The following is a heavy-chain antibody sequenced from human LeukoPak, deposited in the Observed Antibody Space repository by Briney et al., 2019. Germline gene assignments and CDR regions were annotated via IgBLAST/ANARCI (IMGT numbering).Heavy chain of an antibody. CDR3: VRDANWALDALDI. V-gene: IGHV6-1*01. Sequence: SQTLSLTCAISGDSVSFNSDVWNWIRQSPSRGLEWLGRAYYRSKWLFDYAVSVKSRLTITPDTRKNQFSLQLNSVTPEDTGVYYCVRDANWALDALDIWGQGTMVTVSS. D-gene: IGHD1-1*01. J-gene: IGHJ3*02. CDR2: AYYRSKWLF. CDR1: GDSVSFNSDV.